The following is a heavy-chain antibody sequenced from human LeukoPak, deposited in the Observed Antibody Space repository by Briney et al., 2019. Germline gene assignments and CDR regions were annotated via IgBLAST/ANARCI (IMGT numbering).Heavy chain of an antibody. CDR1: GYTFSSNG. Sequence: ASVKVSCKASGYTFSSNGISWVRQAPRQGLEWMGWISAYNGNTNYAQKFQGRVIMTTDTSTSTAYMELRSLRSDDTAVYYCARHKPYGSGSFDTFDIWGQGTMVTVSS. V-gene: IGHV1-18*01. D-gene: IGHD3-10*01. CDR2: ISAYNGNT. CDR3: ARHKPYGSGSFDTFDI. J-gene: IGHJ3*02.